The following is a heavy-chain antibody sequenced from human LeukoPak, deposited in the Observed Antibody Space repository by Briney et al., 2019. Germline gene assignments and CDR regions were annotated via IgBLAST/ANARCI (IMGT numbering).Heavy chain of an antibody. D-gene: IGHD4-11*01. CDR3: ARGRVSSSTWYSTYYYFFYMDF. CDR1: GGSITMYY. V-gene: IGHV4-59*01. CDR2: VDHTGST. Sequence: SETLSLTCTVSGGSITMYYWTWIRQPPGKGLEWIGYVDHTGSTKFNPSLNGRVSISRDTSNNFFSLRLRSVTAADTAVYFCARGRVSSSTWYSTYYYFFYMDFWGKGTTVTVSS. J-gene: IGHJ6*03.